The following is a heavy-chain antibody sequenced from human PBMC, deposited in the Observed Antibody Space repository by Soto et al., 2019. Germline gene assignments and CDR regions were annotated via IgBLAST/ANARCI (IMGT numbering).Heavy chain of an antibody. CDR2: IAGTGNT. D-gene: IGHD4-17*01. J-gene: IGHJ4*02. CDR1: GYTFTDYA. V-gene: IGHV1-3*01. CDR3: ARDLYGDYIFDS. Sequence: QVQLVQSGPEVKRPGASVTLSCKASGYTFTDYALHWVRRAPGQGLEWLGWIAGTGNTKYSQKLQGRVTITRDTAATTANMELRSLTSEDTAVYYCARDLYGDYIFDSWGQGVLVTVSS.